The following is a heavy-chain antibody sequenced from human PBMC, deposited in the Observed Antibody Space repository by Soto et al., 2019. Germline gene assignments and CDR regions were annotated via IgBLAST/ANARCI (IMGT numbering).Heavy chain of an antibody. J-gene: IGHJ4*02. CDR1: GFTFTNYA. D-gene: IGHD3-3*01. V-gene: IGHV3-23*01. Sequence: LRLSCAASGFTFTNYAMSWVRQAPGKGLEWISAISSSGGSTYYADSVKGRFTISRDNSKYRLYLQMNTLRAEDTAVYYCAKDQAGVALYYFDHWGQGTPVTVSS. CDR3: AKDQAGVALYYFDH. CDR2: ISSSGGST.